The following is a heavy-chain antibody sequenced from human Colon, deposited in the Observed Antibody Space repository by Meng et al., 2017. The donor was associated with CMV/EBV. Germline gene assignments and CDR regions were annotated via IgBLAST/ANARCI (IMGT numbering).Heavy chain of an antibody. J-gene: IGHJ4*02. V-gene: IGHV2-5*02. CDR2: IYWDDNK. Sequence: QITLKESGPTLVKPTQTLTLTCTFSGFSLSTSGVGVGWIRQPPGKALEWLALIYWDDNKRYSPSLKNRLTITKDTSKNQVVLTLTNIDPVDTATYYCAHRHRLRDFDHWGQGTLVTVSS. CDR1: GFSLSTSGVG. D-gene: IGHD4-17*01. CDR3: AHRHRLRDFDH.